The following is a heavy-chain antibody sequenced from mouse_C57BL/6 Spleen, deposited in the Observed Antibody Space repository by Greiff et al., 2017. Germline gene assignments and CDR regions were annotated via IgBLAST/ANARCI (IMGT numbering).Heavy chain of an antibody. CDR2: ISYDGSN. J-gene: IGHJ2*01. CDR3: ARKSRYYGSRNYFDY. CDR1: GYSITSGYY. Sequence: EVKLMESGPGLVKPSQSLSLTCSVTGYSITSGYYWNWIRQFPGNKLEWMGYISYDGSNNYNPSLKNRISITRDTSKNQFFLKLNSVTTEDTATYYCARKSRYYGSRNYFDYWGKGTTLTVSS. D-gene: IGHD1-1*01. V-gene: IGHV3-6*01.